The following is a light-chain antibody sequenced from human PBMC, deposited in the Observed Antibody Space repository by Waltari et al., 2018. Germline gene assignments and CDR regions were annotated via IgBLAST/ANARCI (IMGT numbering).Light chain of an antibody. J-gene: IGKJ1*01. CDR3: QQYDKSPWT. Sequence: EIVLTQSPGTLSLSPGERATLSCRASQSISSDFLAWYQQKPGQPPRLLIFATSSRATGTPDRVSGSGSGTDFTLTINRVEPEDFAVYFCQQYDKSPWTFGRGTKVEI. V-gene: IGKV3-20*01. CDR1: QSISSDF. CDR2: ATS.